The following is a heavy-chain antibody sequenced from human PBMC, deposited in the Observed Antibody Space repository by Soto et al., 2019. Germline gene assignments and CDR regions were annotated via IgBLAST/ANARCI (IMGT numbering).Heavy chain of an antibody. CDR1: GYSFTSLD. CDR2: MEPSSGKT. CDR3: ARGVTAGVGY. D-gene: IGHD3-10*01. Sequence: ASVKVSCKASGYSFTSLDINWVRQTTGQGLEWMGWMEPSSGKTGYAQRFQDRVTMTRDTSINTAYMELRSLTSDDTAFYYCARGVTAGVGYWGQGTLVTVSS. V-gene: IGHV1-8*01. J-gene: IGHJ4*02.